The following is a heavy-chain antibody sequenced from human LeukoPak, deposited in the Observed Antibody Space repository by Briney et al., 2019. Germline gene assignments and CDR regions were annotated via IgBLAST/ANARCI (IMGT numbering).Heavy chain of an antibody. Sequence: ASVKVSCKASGYTFTGYYMHWVRQAPGQGLEWMGWINPNSGGTNYAQKFQGRVTMTRDTSISTAYMELSRLRSDDTAVYYCARDLVAGDAFDIWGQGTMVTVSS. J-gene: IGHJ3*02. V-gene: IGHV1-2*02. D-gene: IGHD2-15*01. CDR2: INPNSGGT. CDR3: ARDLVAGDAFDI. CDR1: GYTFTGYY.